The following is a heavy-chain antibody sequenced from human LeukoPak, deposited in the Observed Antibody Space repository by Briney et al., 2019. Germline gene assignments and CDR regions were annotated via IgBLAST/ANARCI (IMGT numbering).Heavy chain of an antibody. CDR3: ARDPSSFGGRFDP. J-gene: IGHJ5*02. CDR1: GGSISSFY. CDR2: INLSGST. Sequence: PSQTLSLTCTLSGGSISSFYANWTRHPGGGWLEWIRCINLSGSTNYNPSLKSRVPMSVDTSKNQFSLKLSSVTAADTAVYYCARDPSSFGGRFDPWGQGTLVAVSS. V-gene: IGHV4-4*07. D-gene: IGHD3-10*01.